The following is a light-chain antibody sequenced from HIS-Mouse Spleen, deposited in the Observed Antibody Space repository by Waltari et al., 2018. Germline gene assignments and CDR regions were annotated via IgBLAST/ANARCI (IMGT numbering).Light chain of an antibody. Sequence: QSALTQPRSVSGSPGQSVTISCTGTSSDVGVYNYVSWYQQHPGKAPNLMIYDVSKRPSGVPDRFSGSKSGNTASLTISGLQAEDEADYYCCSYAGSYTWVFGGGTKLTVL. J-gene: IGLJ3*02. V-gene: IGLV2-11*01. CDR2: DVS. CDR3: CSYAGSYTWV. CDR1: SSDVGVYNY.